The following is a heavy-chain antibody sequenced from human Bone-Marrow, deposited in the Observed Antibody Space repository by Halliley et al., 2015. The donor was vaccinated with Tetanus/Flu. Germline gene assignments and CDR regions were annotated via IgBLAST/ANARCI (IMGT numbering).Heavy chain of an antibody. CDR2: ISAGGDVT. CDR3: AKFLSSFGSARLYYYYGMDV. D-gene: IGHD3-10*01. Sequence: SLRLSCVGSGVTLSSYAMSWVRQAPGKGLEWVSSISAGGDVTYHADSVKGRFTMSRDNTKNMVFLQMNSLRAEDTAIYYCAKFLSSFGSARLYYYYGMDVWGHGTTVTVSS. CDR1: GVTLSSYA. V-gene: IGHV3-23*01. J-gene: IGHJ6*02.